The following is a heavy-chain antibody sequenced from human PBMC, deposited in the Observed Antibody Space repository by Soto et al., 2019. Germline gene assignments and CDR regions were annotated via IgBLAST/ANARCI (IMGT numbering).Heavy chain of an antibody. D-gene: IGHD2-2*01. Sequence: QVQLVQSGAEVKKPGSSVKVSCKASGGTFSSYDISWVRQAPGQGLEWMEGIIPIFGTANYAQKFQGRVTITADESTSTAYMELSSLRSEDTAVYYCARRSVTDIVVVPAAMFYYYYGMDVWGQGTTVTVCS. CDR1: GGTFSSYD. CDR3: ARRSVTDIVVVPAAMFYYYYGMDV. J-gene: IGHJ6*02. V-gene: IGHV1-69*01. CDR2: IIPIFGTA.